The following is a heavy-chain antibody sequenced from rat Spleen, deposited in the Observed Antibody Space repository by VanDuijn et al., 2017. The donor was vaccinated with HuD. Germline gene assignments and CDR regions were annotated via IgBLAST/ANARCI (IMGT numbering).Heavy chain of an antibody. CDR1: GSSLSTYY. Sequence: EVQLQESGPGLVKPSQSLSLTCSVTGSSLSTYYWGWSRKFPGNKMEWMGYIDKSGSTSYNPSLKSRISITRDTSKNQFFLQLNSVTTEDTATYYCARGPVDYWGQGVMVTVSS. CDR3: ARGPVDY. CDR2: IDKSGST. J-gene: IGHJ2*01. V-gene: IGHV3-1*01.